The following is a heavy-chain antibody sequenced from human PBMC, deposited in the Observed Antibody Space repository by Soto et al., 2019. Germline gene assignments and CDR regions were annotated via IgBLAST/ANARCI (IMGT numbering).Heavy chain of an antibody. CDR3: ARSGYSSSWYEGNYYYYGMDV. D-gene: IGHD6-13*01. CDR2: ISAYNGNT. J-gene: IGHJ6*02. CDR1: GYTFTSYG. Sequence: ASVKVSCKASGYTFTSYGISWVRQAPGQGLEWMGWISAYNGNTNYAQKLQGRVTMTTDTSTSTAYMELRSLRSDDTAVYYCARSGYSSSWYEGNYYYYGMDVWGQGTTVTVSS. V-gene: IGHV1-18*01.